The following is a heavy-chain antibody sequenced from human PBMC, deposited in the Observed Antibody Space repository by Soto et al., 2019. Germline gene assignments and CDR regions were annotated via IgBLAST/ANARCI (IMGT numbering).Heavy chain of an antibody. CDR3: ATGDVTIFAVVNFYY. CDR2: ISGSGGSP. Sequence: EVQLLESGGGLVQPGGSLRISCAASGFTFSSYAMIWVRQAPGKGLEWVSAISGSGGSPYYADSVTGRFTISRDHSKNTLYLQMNSLRAEDTAVYYCATGDVTIFAVVNFYYWGQGTLVTVSS. D-gene: IGHD3-3*01. CDR1: GFTFSSYA. J-gene: IGHJ4*02. V-gene: IGHV3-23*01.